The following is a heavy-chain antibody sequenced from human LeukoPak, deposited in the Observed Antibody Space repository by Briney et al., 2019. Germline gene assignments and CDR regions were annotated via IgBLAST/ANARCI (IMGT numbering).Heavy chain of an antibody. J-gene: IGHJ4*02. CDR1: GYSISSGYY. Sequence: PSETLSLTCTVPGYSISSGYYWGWIRQPPGKGLEWIGSIYHSGSTYYNPSLKSRVTISVDTSKNQFSLKLSSVTAADTAVYYCARDVWEQQLALGFDYWGQGTLVTVSS. CDR3: ARDVWEQQLALGFDY. V-gene: IGHV4-38-2*02. CDR2: IYHSGST. D-gene: IGHD6-13*01.